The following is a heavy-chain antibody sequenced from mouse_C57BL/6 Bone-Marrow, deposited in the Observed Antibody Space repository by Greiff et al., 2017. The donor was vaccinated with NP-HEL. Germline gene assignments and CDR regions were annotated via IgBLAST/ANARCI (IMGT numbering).Heavy chain of an antibody. CDR1: EYEFPSHD. CDR2: INSDGGST. Sequence: EVKVVESGGGLVQPGESLKLSCESNEYEFPSHDMSWVRKTPEKRLELVAAINSDGGSTYYPATMERRFIISRDNTKKTLYLQMSSLRSEDTALYYCARRDDGSPFAYWGQGTLVTVSA. V-gene: IGHV5-2*01. D-gene: IGHD2-3*01. J-gene: IGHJ3*01. CDR3: ARRDDGSPFAY.